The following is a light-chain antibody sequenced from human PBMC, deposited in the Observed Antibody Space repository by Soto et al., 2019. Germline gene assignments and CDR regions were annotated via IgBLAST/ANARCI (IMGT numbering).Light chain of an antibody. V-gene: IGKV3-15*01. Sequence: ETVMTQSPATLSVSPGERATLSCRASQSISIDLAWYQQKPGQAPRLLIYAASARATGIPARFSGSGSGTEFTLTISSLQSEDFAVYYCQQYNNWPLLTFGGGTKVEIK. J-gene: IGKJ4*01. CDR1: QSISID. CDR2: AAS. CDR3: QQYNNWPLLT.